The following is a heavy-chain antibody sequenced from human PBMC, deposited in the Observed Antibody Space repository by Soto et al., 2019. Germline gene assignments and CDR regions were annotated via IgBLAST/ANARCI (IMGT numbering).Heavy chain of an antibody. D-gene: IGHD3-9*01. V-gene: IGHV4-34*01. CDR1: GGSFSGYY. CDR2: INHSGST. J-gene: IGHJ4*02. CDR3: ARGTYYDILTGSAVAG. Sequence: SETLSLTCAVYGGSFSGYYWSWIRQPPGKGLEWIGEINHSGSTNYNPSLKGRFTISRDNAKNSLYLQMNSLRAEDTAVYYCARGTYYDILTGSAVAGWGQGTLVTVSS.